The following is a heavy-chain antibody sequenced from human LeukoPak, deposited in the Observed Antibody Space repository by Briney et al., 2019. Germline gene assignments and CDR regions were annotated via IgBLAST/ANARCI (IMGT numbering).Heavy chain of an antibody. CDR2: IRSKAYGGTT. CDR1: GFTVSSNS. V-gene: IGHV3-49*04. Sequence: GGSLRLSCTVSGFTVSSNSMSWVRQAPGKGLEWVGFIRSKAYGGTTEYAASVKGRFTISRDDSKSIAYLQMNSLKTEDTAVYYCLVTLGYWGQGTLVTVSS. D-gene: IGHD3-9*01. J-gene: IGHJ4*02. CDR3: LVTLGY.